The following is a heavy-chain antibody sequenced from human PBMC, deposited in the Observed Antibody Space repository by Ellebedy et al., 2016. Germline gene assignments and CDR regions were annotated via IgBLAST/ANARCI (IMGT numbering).Heavy chain of an antibody. CDR3: ARGWFFGSRFDY. V-gene: IGHV4-34*01. Sequence: SETLSLTXAVYGGSFSGYYWSWIRQPPGKGLEWIGEINHSGSTNYNPSLKSRVTISVDTSKNQFSLKLSSVTAADTAVYYCARGWFFGSRFDYWGQGTLVTVSS. D-gene: IGHD1-26*01. J-gene: IGHJ4*02. CDR2: INHSGST. CDR1: GGSFSGYY.